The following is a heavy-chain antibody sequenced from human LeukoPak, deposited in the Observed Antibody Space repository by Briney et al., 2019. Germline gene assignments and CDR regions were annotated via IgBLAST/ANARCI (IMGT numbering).Heavy chain of an antibody. CDR1: GGSISSSSYS. CDR3: ARIFLYYYYYMDV. D-gene: IGHD2-15*01. CDR2: IYYSGST. J-gene: IGHJ6*03. Sequence: PSETLSLTCTVSGGSISSSSYSWGWIRQPPGKGLEWIGSIYYSGSTYYNPSLKSRVTISVDTSKNQFSLKLSSVTAADTAVYYCARIFLYYYYYMDVWGKGTTVTVSS. V-gene: IGHV4-39*07.